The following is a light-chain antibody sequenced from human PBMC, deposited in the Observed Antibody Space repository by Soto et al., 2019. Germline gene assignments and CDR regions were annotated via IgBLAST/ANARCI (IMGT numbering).Light chain of an antibody. CDR3: QERSNWPWT. V-gene: IGKV3D-11*02. Sequence: EIVLTQSPATLSLSPGERATLSCRASQSVSSYLAWYQQKPGQAPRLLIYDASNRATGIPARFSGRGPGTGFTLTISSLEPEDFAVYYGQERSNWPWTFGQGTKVEIK. CDR1: QSVSSY. J-gene: IGKJ1*01. CDR2: DAS.